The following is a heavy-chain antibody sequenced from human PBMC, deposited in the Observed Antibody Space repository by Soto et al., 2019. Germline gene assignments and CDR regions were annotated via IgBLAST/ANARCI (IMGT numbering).Heavy chain of an antibody. D-gene: IGHD5-12*01. CDR3: AGPKGPDSGYDFLFDY. J-gene: IGHJ4*02. CDR2: ISYDGNKK. V-gene: IGHV3-30*03. CDR1: GFIFSNYG. Sequence: PGGSLRLSCAASGFIFSNYGMHWVRQAPGKGLEWVAVISYDGNKKYYADSLKGRLTISRDISKNTWYLQMDSLRVDDTAVYYCAGPKGPDSGYDFLFDYWGQGALVTVSS.